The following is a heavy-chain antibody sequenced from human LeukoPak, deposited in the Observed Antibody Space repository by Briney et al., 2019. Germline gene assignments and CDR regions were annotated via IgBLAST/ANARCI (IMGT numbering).Heavy chain of an antibody. D-gene: IGHD1-7*01. CDR1: GFSLSTSGVG. J-gene: IGHJ4*02. V-gene: IGHV2-5*02. CDR3: ARQRDRLDMELPFDY. CDR2: IYWDDDK. Sequence: SGPTLVNPTQTLTLTCTFSGFSLSTSGVGVGWICQPPGKALEWLALIYWDDDKRYSPSLKSRLTITKDTSKNQVVLTMTNMDPVDTATYYCARQRDRLDMELPFDYWGQGTLVTVSS.